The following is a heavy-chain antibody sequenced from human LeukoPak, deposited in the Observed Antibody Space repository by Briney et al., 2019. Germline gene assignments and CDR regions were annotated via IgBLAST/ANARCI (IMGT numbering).Heavy chain of an antibody. Sequence: PGGSLRLSCAASGFTLSDYSMNWVRQAPGKGLEWVSYISSSSSYTNYADSVKGRFTISRDNAKNSAYLQMNSLRAEDTAVYYCADLWTNGWDVWGQGTTVTVSS. J-gene: IGHJ6*02. CDR1: GFTLSDYS. CDR3: ADLWTNGWDV. CDR2: ISSSSSYT. V-gene: IGHV3-21*05. D-gene: IGHD3/OR15-3a*01.